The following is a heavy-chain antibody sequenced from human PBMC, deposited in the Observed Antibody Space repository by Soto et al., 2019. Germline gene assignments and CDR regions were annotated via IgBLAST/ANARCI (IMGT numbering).Heavy chain of an antibody. CDR3: AREPYPIYGSGSYYLYYFDY. D-gene: IGHD3-10*01. J-gene: IGHJ4*02. V-gene: IGHV3-21*01. Sequence: PGGSLRLSCAASGFTFSSYSMNWVRQAPGKGLEWVSSISSSSSYIYYADSVKGRFTISRDNAKNSLYLQMNSLRAEDTAVYYCAREPYPIYGSGSYYLYYFDYWGQGTLVTVSS. CDR2: ISSSSSYI. CDR1: GFTFSSYS.